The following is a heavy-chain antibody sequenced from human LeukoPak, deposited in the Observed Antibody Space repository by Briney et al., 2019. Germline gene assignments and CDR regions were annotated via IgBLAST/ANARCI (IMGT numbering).Heavy chain of an antibody. Sequence: PGGSLRLSCAASGFTFSSYAMHWVRQAPGKGLEYVSAISSNGGSTYYANSVKGRFTISRDNSKNTLYLQMGSLRAEDMAVYYCARGNVMGYCSSTSCPEFDYWGQGTLVTVSS. V-gene: IGHV3-64*01. CDR1: GFTFSSYA. CDR3: ARGNVMGYCSSTSCPEFDY. CDR2: ISSNGGST. D-gene: IGHD2-2*01. J-gene: IGHJ4*02.